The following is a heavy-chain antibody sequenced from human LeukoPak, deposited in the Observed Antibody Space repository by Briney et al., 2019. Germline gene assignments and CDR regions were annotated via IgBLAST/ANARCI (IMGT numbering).Heavy chain of an antibody. CDR2: IYPGDSDT. Sequence: GESLKISCKGSGYSFTSYWIGWVRQMPGKGLEWMGIIYPGDSDTRYSPSFQGQVTISADKSISTAYLQWSSLKASDTAMYYCARFPRAVLRFLEWLFPDYWGQGTLVTVSS. J-gene: IGHJ4*02. CDR1: GYSFTSYW. CDR3: ARFPRAVLRFLEWLFPDY. V-gene: IGHV5-51*01. D-gene: IGHD3-3*01.